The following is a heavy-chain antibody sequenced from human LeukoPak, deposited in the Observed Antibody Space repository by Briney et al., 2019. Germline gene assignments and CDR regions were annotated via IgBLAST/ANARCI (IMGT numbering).Heavy chain of an antibody. CDR1: GGSTSDYY. CDR3: ARGPPRTGRERYFDY. CDR2: IYYRGTT. Sequence: SETLSLTCTVSGGSTSDYYWNWIRQPPGKGLEWIGYIYYRGTTNYNPSLNSRVTTSLDSSKNQFSLRLNSVTAADTAIYYCARGPPRTGRERYFDYWGQGTLVSVSS. D-gene: IGHD1-1*01. J-gene: IGHJ4*02. V-gene: IGHV4-59*01.